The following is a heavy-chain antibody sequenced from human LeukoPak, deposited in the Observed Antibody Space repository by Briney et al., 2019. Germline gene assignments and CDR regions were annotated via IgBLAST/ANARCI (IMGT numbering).Heavy chain of an antibody. CDR1: GGSISSYY. Sequence: SETLSLTCTVSGGSISSYYWSWIRQPPGKGLEWIGYIYYSGSTNYNPSLKSRVTISVDTSKNQFSLKLSSVTAADTAVYYCARDSRFGDSLDYWGQGTLVTVSS. D-gene: IGHD3-10*01. V-gene: IGHV4-59*01. CDR3: ARDSRFGDSLDY. CDR2: IYYSGST. J-gene: IGHJ4*02.